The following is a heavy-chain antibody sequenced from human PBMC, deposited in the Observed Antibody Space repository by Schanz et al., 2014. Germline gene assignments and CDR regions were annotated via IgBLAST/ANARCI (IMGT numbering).Heavy chain of an antibody. Sequence: VQLLQSGGALVQPGGSLRLSCSASGFTFSNYSMNWVRQAPGKGLEWVSSISSTSSYIFYADSVKGRFTISRDNAKNSLYLQMNSLRVEDTAVYYCARDLISSGWYGWGQGTLVTVSS. CDR1: GFTFSNYS. CDR2: ISSTSSYI. CDR3: ARDLISSGWYG. V-gene: IGHV3-21*04. J-gene: IGHJ4*02. D-gene: IGHD6-19*01.